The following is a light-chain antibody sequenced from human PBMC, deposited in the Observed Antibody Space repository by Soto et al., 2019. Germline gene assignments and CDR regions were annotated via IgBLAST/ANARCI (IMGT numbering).Light chain of an antibody. V-gene: IGLV2-8*01. CDR3: SSYAGSMNLL. Sequence: QSALTKPPSASGSPGQSVTISCTGSSSDVGGHNHVSWYQQHPGKAPKLMIYEVSKRPSGVPDRFSGSKSVNTASLTVSGLQAEDEADYYCSSYAGSMNLLFGGGTKLTVL. J-gene: IGLJ2*01. CDR2: EVS. CDR1: SSDVGGHNH.